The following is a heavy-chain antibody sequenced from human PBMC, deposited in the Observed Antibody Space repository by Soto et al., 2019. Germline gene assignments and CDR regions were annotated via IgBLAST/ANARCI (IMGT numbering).Heavy chain of an antibody. CDR3: VLALAARQSNTPTDY. V-gene: IGHV1-69*02. CDR2: IIPILGIA. CDR1: GGTFSSYT. Sequence: SVKVSCKASGGTFSSYTISWVRQAPGQGLEWMGRIIPILGIANYAQKFQGRVTITADKSTSIAYMELSSLRAEDTAVYYCVLALAARQSNTPTDYWGQGTLVTVSS. J-gene: IGHJ4*02. D-gene: IGHD6-6*01.